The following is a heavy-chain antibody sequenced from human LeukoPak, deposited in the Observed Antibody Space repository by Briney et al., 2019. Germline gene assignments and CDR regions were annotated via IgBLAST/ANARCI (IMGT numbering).Heavy chain of an antibody. J-gene: IGHJ4*02. CDR2: ISSSSSTI. CDR3: ARDPYYYDSSGYTYYFDY. D-gene: IGHD3-22*01. Sequence: PGGSLRLSCAASGFTFSSYSMNWVRQAPGKGLEWVSYISSSSSTIYYADSVKGRFTISRDNAKNSLYLQMNSLRAEDTAVYYCARDPYYYDSSGYTYYFDYWGQGTLVTVSS. V-gene: IGHV3-48*01. CDR1: GFTFSSYS.